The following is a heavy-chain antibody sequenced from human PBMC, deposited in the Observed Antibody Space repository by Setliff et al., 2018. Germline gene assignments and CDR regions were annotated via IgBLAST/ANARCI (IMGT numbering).Heavy chain of an antibody. J-gene: IGHJ4*02. V-gene: IGHV4-61*08. CDR1: GGSISSGDYY. CDR3: AKVDSLWDSEYYFDY. Sequence: PSETLSLTCTVSGGSISSGDYYWSWIRQPPGKDLEWIGYIYYSGSTNYNPSLKSRVTISVDKSKNQFSLKLSSVTAADTAVYYCAKVDSLWDSEYYFDYWGQGTLVTVSS. CDR2: IYYSGST. D-gene: IGHD3-16*01.